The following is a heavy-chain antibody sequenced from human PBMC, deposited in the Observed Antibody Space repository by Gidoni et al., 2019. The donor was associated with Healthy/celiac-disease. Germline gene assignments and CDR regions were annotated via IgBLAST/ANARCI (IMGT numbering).Heavy chain of an antibody. CDR2: ISWNSGSI. D-gene: IGHD3-10*01. Sequence: EVQLVESGGGLVQPGRSLRLSCAASGFTFDDYAMHWVRQAPGKGLEWVSGISWNSGSIGYADSVKGRFTIYRDNAKNSLYLQMNSLRAEDTALYYCAKTARAYYYGSGSYGAYYFDYWGQGTLVTVSS. V-gene: IGHV3-9*01. CDR3: AKTARAYYYGSGSYGAYYFDY. CDR1: GFTFDDYA. J-gene: IGHJ4*02.